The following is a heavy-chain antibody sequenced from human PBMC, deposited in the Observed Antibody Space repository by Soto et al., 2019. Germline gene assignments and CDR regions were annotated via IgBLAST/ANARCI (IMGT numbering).Heavy chain of an antibody. Sequence: AGGSLRLSCAAYGFTFSSFALHWVRQAPGEGLEWVALISHDGRIENYADSVKGRFIISRDNSKNTVYMQMDSLRLEDTGVYYCARDGLPDDFRSGGYWFDPWGQGTQVTVSS. D-gene: IGHD3-3*01. CDR1: GFTFSSFA. V-gene: IGHV3-30-3*01. CDR3: ARDGLPDDFRSGGYWFDP. CDR2: ISHDGRIE. J-gene: IGHJ5*02.